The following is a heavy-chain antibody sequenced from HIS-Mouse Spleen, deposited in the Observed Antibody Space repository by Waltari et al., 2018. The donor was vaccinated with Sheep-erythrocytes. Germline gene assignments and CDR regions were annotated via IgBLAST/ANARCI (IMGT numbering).Heavy chain of an antibody. D-gene: IGHD3-3*01. V-gene: IGHV2-5*02. Sequence: QITLKESGPTLVKPTQTLTLTCTFSGFSLSTSGVGVGWIRQPPGKALEWRALMYWDADKRYSPPLKRRLTITKDNSKNQVVLTMTNMDPVDTATYYCAHVSEHYDFWSGYYGYNWFDPWGQGTLVTVSS. CDR3: AHVSEHYDFWSGYYGYNWFDP. CDR1: GFSLSTSGVG. CDR2: MYWDADK. J-gene: IGHJ5*02.